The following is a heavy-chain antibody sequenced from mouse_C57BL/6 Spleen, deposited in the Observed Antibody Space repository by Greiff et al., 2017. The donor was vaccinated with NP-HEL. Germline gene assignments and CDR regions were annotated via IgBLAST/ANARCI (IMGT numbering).Heavy chain of an antibody. CDR3: ARDDGTMVTYFDY. V-gene: IGHV5-4*01. Sequence: EVMLVESGGGLVKPGGSLKLSCAASGFTFRSYAMSWVRQTPEKRLEWVATISDGGSYTYYPDNVKGRFTISRDNAKNNLYLQMSHLKSEDTARYYCARDDGTMVTYFDYWGQGTTLTVSS. D-gene: IGHD2-1*01. CDR1: GFTFRSYA. CDR2: ISDGGSYT. J-gene: IGHJ2*01.